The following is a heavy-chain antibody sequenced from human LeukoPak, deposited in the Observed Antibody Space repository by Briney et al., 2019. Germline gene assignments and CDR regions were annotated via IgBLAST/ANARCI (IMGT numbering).Heavy chain of an antibody. J-gene: IGHJ4*02. CDR2: VSGSGGST. CDR3: AKDHSGPDFDY. Sequence: PGGSLTLSCAACGYTFSIYAMSGVRHAPGKGVVWLAAVSGSGGSTYYADSVKGRFNISRDNSKNTLYLQRNSLRAEDTAVYYCAKDHSGPDFDYWGQGTLVTVSS. CDR1: GYTFSIYA. V-gene: IGHV3-23*01. D-gene: IGHD6-25*01.